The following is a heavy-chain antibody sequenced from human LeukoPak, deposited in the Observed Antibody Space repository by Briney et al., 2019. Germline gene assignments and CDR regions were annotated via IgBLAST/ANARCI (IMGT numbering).Heavy chain of an antibody. D-gene: IGHD1-26*01. CDR1: GGSISNYY. Sequence: TSETLSLTCTVSGGSISNYYWSWVRQPPGKGLEWIGYIYYSGSTNYNPSLKSRVTISVDTSKNQFSLKLSSVTAADTAVYYCARVGGTNYYYYGMDVWGQGTTVTVSS. CDR2: IYYSGST. J-gene: IGHJ6*02. V-gene: IGHV4-59*01. CDR3: ARVGGTNYYYYGMDV.